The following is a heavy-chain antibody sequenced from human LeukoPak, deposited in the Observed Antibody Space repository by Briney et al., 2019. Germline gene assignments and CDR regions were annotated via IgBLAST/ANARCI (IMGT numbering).Heavy chain of an antibody. CDR3: AKDFGDRIVGATTFGDAFDI. CDR2: ISGSGGST. CDR1: GFTFSSYS. V-gene: IGHV3-23*01. D-gene: IGHD1-26*01. Sequence: GGSLRLSCAASGFTFSSYSMNWVRQAPGKGLEWVSAISGSGGSTYYADSVKGRFTISRDNSKNTLYLQMNSLRAEDTAVYYCAKDFGDRIVGATTFGDAFDIWGQGTMVTVSS. J-gene: IGHJ3*02.